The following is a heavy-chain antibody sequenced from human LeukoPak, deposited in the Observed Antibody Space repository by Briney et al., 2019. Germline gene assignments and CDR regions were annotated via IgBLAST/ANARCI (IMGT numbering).Heavy chain of an antibody. D-gene: IGHD1-26*01. CDR3: ARDGKYSGSFDS. CDR1: GFTFSSYG. Sequence: GGSLRLSCAASGFTFSSYGMSWVRQAPGKGLEWVSAIETGGASTYYADSVKGRFTISRDNAKNSLFLQMNSLRAEDTTMYYCARDGKYSGSFDSWGQGTLVTVSS. CDR2: IETGGAST. J-gene: IGHJ5*01. V-gene: IGHV3-21*01.